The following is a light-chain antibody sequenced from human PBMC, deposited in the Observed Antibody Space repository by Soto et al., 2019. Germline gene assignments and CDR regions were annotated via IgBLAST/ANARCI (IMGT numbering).Light chain of an antibody. CDR3: SSYTSSSPDG. CDR1: SSDVGSYNR. CDR2: DVS. Sequence: ALTQPPSVSGSPGQSVAISCTGTSSDVGSYNRVSWYQQPPGTAPKLMIYDVSNRPSGVPDRFSGSKSGNTASLTISGLQAEDEADYDCSSYTSSSPDGVGTGTKFRVL. J-gene: IGLJ1*01. V-gene: IGLV2-18*02.